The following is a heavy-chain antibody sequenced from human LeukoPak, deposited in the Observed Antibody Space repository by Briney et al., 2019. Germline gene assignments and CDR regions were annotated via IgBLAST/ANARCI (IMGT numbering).Heavy chain of an antibody. CDR3: ARVLWYCSSTSCYRENNWFDP. Sequence: GGSLRLSCAASGFTFSSYWMSWVRQAPGKGLEWVANIKQDGSEKYYVDSVKGRFTISRDNAKNSLYLQMNSLRAEDTAVYYCARVLWYCSSTSCYRENNWFDPWGQGTLVTVSS. V-gene: IGHV3-7*01. CDR1: GFTFSSYW. J-gene: IGHJ5*02. CDR2: IKQDGSEK. D-gene: IGHD2-2*02.